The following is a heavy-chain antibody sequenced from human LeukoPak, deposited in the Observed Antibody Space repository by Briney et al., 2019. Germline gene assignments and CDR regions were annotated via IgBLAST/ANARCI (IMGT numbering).Heavy chain of an antibody. Sequence: PSETLSLTCTVPGGSISSYYWSWIRQPPGKGLEWIGYIYYSGSTNYNPSLKRRVTISVDTSKNQFSLKLSSATAADTAVYYCARDGLSFNGGIAGFDYWGQGTLVTVSA. CDR2: IYYSGST. D-gene: IGHD6-13*01. V-gene: IGHV4-59*01. J-gene: IGHJ4*02. CDR1: GGSISSYY. CDR3: ARDGLSFNGGIAGFDY.